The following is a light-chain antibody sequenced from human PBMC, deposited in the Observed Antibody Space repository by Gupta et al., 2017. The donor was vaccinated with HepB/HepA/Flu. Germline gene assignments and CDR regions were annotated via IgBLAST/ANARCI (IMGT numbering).Light chain of an antibody. J-gene: IGLJ1*01. CDR1: SDDVGGFDY. V-gene: IGLV2-11*01. CDR2: DVT. Sequence: QSALTPPRSVSGSPGQSVTISCTGTSDDVGGFDYVSWYQQYPGKAPKLIIYDVTKRPSGVPDRFSGSKSGNTASLSISGLQAEDEADYHCYSYAGSFSYVFGTGTKVTVL. CDR3: YSYAGSFSYV.